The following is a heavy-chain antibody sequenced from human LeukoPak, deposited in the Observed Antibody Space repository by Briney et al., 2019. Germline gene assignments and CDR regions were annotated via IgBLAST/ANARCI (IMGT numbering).Heavy chain of an antibody. CDR2: INHSGST. D-gene: IGHD5-18*01. CDR1: GGSFSGYY. CDR3: ARGDYSYGLPTNYYYYYGMDV. Sequence: KPSETLSLTCAVYGGSFSGYYWSWIRQPPGKGLEWIGEINHSGSTNYNPSLKSRVTISVDTSKNQFSLKLSSVTAADTAVYYCARGDYSYGLPTNYYYYYGMDVWGQGTTVTVSS. V-gene: IGHV4-34*01. J-gene: IGHJ6*02.